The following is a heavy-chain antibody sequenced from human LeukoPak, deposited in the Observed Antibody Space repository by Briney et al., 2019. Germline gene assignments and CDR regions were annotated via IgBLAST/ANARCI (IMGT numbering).Heavy chain of an antibody. CDR2: INHSGST. V-gene: IGHV4-39*01. CDR3: AKQSSSWYPYYFDY. J-gene: IGHJ4*02. CDR1: GGSISSSSYY. Sequence: SETLSLTCTVSGGSISSSSYYWGWIRQPPGKGLEWIGEINHSGSTNYNPSLKSRVTISVDTSKNQFSLKLSSVTAADTAVYYCAKQSSSWYPYYFDYWGQGTLVTVSS. D-gene: IGHD6-13*01.